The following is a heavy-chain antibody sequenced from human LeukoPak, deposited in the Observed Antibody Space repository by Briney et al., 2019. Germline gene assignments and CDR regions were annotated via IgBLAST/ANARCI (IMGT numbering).Heavy chain of an antibody. V-gene: IGHV4-59*08. Sequence: SETLSLTCTVSGGSISSYYWSWLRQPPGKGLEWIGYIYYSGNTKYNPSLTSRVTILIDKSQNQFSLKLTSGTAADTAVYYCARGGVGGVSYNNWFDPWGQGTLVTVSS. D-gene: IGHD1-26*01. J-gene: IGHJ5*02. CDR1: GGSISSYY. CDR3: ARGGVGGVSYNNWFDP. CDR2: IYYSGNT.